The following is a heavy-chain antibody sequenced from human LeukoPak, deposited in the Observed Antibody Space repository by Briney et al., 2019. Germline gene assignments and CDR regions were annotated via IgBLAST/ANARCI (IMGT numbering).Heavy chain of an antibody. J-gene: IGHJ4*02. D-gene: IGHD6-19*01. V-gene: IGHV3-48*03. CDR3: ARDGRKWLAPFDY. CDR1: GFTFSSYE. Sequence: GGSLRLSCAASGFTFSSYEMNWVRQAPGKGLEWVPYISSSGSTIYYADSVKGRFTISRDNAKNSLYLQMNSLRAEDTAVYYCARDGRKWLAPFDYWGQGTLVTVSS. CDR2: ISSSGSTI.